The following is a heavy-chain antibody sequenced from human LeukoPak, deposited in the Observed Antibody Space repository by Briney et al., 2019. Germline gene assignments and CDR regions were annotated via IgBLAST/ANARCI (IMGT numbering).Heavy chain of an antibody. CDR2: ISYDGSNK. Sequence: GGSLRLSCAASGFTFSSYAMHWVRQAPGKGLEWVAVISYDGSNKYYADSVKGRFTISRDNSKNTLYLQMNSLRAEHTAVYYCARPRGDDYVWGSFSIWGQGTLVTVSS. CDR3: ARPRGDDYVWGSFSI. CDR1: GFTFSSYA. V-gene: IGHV3-30-3*01. D-gene: IGHD3-16*01. J-gene: IGHJ4*02.